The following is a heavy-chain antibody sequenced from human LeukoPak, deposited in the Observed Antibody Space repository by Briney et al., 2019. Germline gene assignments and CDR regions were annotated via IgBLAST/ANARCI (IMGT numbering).Heavy chain of an antibody. CDR1: GGSISSSSYY. Sequence: SETLSLTCTVSGGSISSSSYYWGWIRQPPGKGLEWIGSIYYSGSTYYNPSLKSRVTMSVDTSRNPFSLRLCFVTAAATAVYYCARQDDSYFYYYIDPWGTGTTVTVSS. V-gene: IGHV4-39*01. CDR2: IYYSGST. J-gene: IGHJ6*03. CDR3: ARQDDSYFYYYIDP.